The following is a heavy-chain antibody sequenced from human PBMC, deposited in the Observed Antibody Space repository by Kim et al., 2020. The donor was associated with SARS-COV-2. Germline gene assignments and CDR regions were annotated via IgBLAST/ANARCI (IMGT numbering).Heavy chain of an antibody. Sequence: YEESRKGRFPTPRDNPKNTLFLQMNSLRAGDTAVYYCAKGAAAGYWYFDLWGRGTLVTVSS. CDR3: AKGAAAGYWYFDL. D-gene: IGHD6-13*01. V-gene: IGHV3-23*01. J-gene: IGHJ2*01.